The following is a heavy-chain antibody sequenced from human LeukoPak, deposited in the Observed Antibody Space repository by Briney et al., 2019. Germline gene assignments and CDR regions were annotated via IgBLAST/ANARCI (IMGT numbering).Heavy chain of an antibody. J-gene: IGHJ4*02. CDR3: SRLRSESYNY. Sequence: PGGSLRLSCTTSGFTFGDYAMGWFRQAPGKGLEWVGFISSKAYGGTEHYAASVRGRFTISRDDSKSIAYLQMNSLKIEDTAVYFCSRLRSESYNYWGQGTLVTVSS. CDR2: ISSKAYGGTE. V-gene: IGHV3-49*03. D-gene: IGHD1-26*01. CDR1: GFTFGDYA.